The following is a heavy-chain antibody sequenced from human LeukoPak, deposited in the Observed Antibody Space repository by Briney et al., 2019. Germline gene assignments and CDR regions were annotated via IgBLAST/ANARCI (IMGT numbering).Heavy chain of an antibody. J-gene: IGHJ6*02. V-gene: IGHV4-59*08. CDR2: IYYSGST. Sequence: SETLSLTCTVSGGSISSYYWSWIRQPPGKGLEWIGYIYYSGSTNYNLSLKSRVTISVDTSKNQFSLKLSSVTAADTAVYYCARGTLDYYYGMDVWGQGTTVTVSS. CDR3: ARGTLDYYYGMDV. CDR1: GGSISSYY.